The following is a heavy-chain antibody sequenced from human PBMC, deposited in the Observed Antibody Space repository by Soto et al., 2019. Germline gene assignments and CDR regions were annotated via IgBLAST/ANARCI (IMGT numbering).Heavy chain of an antibody. CDR1: GFAVSTYA. CDR2: ISGSGGSS. J-gene: IGHJ6*02. Sequence: GGSLRLSCAASGFAVSTYAMTWVRQAPGKGLEWVKVISGSGGSSYYAASVKGRFTISRDNSKNTLYLQMNGLRSEDTALYYCSKVTKRAAAGRYEYYKYGMDVWGQGTTVTVSS. CDR3: SKVTKRAAAGRYEYYKYGMDV. D-gene: IGHD6-13*01. V-gene: IGHV3-23*01.